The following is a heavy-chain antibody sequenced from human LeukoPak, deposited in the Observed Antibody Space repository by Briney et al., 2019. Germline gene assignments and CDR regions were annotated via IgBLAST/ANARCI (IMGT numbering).Heavy chain of an antibody. V-gene: IGHV4-31*03. Sequence: SQTLSLTCTVSGGSISRGGYYWSWIRQHPGKGLEWIGYIYYSGSTYYNPSLKSRVTISVDTSKNQFSLKLSSVTAADTAVYYCARDLWFGELSYYGMDVWGKGTTVTVSS. CDR3: ARDLWFGELSYYGMDV. J-gene: IGHJ6*04. CDR1: GGSISRGGYY. D-gene: IGHD3-10*01. CDR2: IYYSGST.